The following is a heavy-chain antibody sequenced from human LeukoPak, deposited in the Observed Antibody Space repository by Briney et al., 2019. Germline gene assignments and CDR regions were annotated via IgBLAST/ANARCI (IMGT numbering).Heavy chain of an antibody. CDR1: GFTFSSHA. D-gene: IGHD3-3*01. J-gene: IGHJ4*02. Sequence: GGSLRLSCAASGFTFSSHAMHWVRQAPGKGLEWVAVISYDGSNKYYADSVKGRFTISRDNSKNTLYLQMNSLRAEDTAVYYCARANYDFWSGYHWGQGTLVTVSS. CDR2: ISYDGSNK. V-gene: IGHV3-30-3*01. CDR3: ARANYDFWSGYH.